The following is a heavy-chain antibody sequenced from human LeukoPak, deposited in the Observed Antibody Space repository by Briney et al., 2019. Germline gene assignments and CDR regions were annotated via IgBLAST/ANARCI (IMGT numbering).Heavy chain of an antibody. V-gene: IGHV3-23*01. J-gene: IGHJ4*02. Sequence: SGGSLRLSCAASGFTFSSYAMSWVRQAPGKGLEWVSAVSGSGGSTYYADSVKGRFTISRDNAKNTLYLQMNSLRAEDTAVYYCARGGHTFDYWGQGTLVTVSS. CDR3: ARGGHTFDY. CDR1: GFTFSSYA. CDR2: VSGSGGST.